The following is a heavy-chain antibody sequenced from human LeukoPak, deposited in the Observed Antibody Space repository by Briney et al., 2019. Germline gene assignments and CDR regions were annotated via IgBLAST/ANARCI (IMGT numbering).Heavy chain of an antibody. CDR2: IYYTGST. CDR1: GGSINNYY. J-gene: IGHJ5*02. V-gene: IGHV4-59*01. Sequence: SETLSLTCTVSGGSINNYYWSWVRQPPGAGLEWLAYIYYTGSTNYNPSLKTRLTISVDTSKNQFSLKLSSVTAADTAVYYCAAGRDDFWSGYSLTSDAWFDPWGQGTLVTVSS. CDR3: AAGRDDFWSGYSLTSDAWFDP. D-gene: IGHD3-3*01.